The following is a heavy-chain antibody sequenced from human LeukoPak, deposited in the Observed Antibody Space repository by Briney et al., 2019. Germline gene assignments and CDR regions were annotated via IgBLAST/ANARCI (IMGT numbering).Heavy chain of an antibody. CDR1: GYTFTSYD. CDR2: MNPNSGNT. Sequence: ASVKVSCKASGYTFTSYDINWVRQATGQGLEWMGWMNPNSGNTGYAQKFQGRVTMTRNTSISTAYMELSSLRSEDTAVYYCARGEVYGDPSYYYYYMDVWAKGPRSPSP. V-gene: IGHV1-8*01. CDR3: ARGEVYGDPSYYYYYMDV. D-gene: IGHD4-17*01. J-gene: IGHJ6*03.